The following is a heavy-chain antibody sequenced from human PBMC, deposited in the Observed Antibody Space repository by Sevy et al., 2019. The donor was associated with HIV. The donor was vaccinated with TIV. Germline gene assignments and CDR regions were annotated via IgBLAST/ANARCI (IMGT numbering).Heavy chain of an antibody. J-gene: IGHJ2*01. CDR3: AREAGSGTYYRPLQYFDL. CDR2: MFHSGST. CDR1: GVSISSGSW. Sequence: SETLSLTCAVSGVSISSGSWWSWVRQPPGKGLEWIGEMFHSGSTNYNPSLRSRVTMSIDKSKNQFSLKLSSVTAADTAVSYCAREAGSGTYYRPLQYFDLWGRGTLVTVSS. D-gene: IGHD3-10*01. V-gene: IGHV4-4*02.